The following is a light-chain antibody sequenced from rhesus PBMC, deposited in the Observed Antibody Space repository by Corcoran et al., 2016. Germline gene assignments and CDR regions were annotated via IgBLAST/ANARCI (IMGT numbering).Light chain of an antibody. J-gene: IGKJ2*01. CDR3: QQYSSRPYT. Sequence: DIQMTQSPSSLSASVGDTVTITCRASQGISRWLAWYQQKTGKAPKLLIYRASSLKSGVPSRFSGRESWTDFTLTISSLQSEDFATYYCQQYSSRPYTFGQGTKVEIK. V-gene: IGKV1-22*01. CDR1: QGISRW. CDR2: RAS.